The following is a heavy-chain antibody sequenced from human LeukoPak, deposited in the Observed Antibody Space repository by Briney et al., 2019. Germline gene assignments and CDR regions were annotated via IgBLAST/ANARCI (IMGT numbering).Heavy chain of an antibody. D-gene: IGHD6-19*01. CDR1: GFTFSKYW. CDR2: INTDGTVT. J-gene: IGHJ4*02. V-gene: IGHV3-74*01. CDR3: ATKQWLAPPPDS. Sequence: GGSLRLSFAASGFTFSKYWVLLVRQAPGEGLESVSRINTDGTVTTYADSVKGRFTVSRDNADNTMFLQMNSVRDEDTAVYYCATKQWLAPPPDSWGQGTPVTVSS.